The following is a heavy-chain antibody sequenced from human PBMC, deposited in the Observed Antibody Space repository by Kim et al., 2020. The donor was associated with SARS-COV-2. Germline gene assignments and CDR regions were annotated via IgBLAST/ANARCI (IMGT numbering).Heavy chain of an antibody. CDR2: ISAYNGNT. Sequence: ASVKVSCKASGYTFTSYGISWVRQAPGQGLEWMGWISAYNGNTNYAQKLQGRVTMTTDTSTSTAYMELRSLRSDDTAVYYCARGIVVVPAENYYYYGMDVWGQGTTVTVSS. CDR3: ARGIVVVPAENYYYYGMDV. CDR1: GYTFTSYG. D-gene: IGHD2-2*01. J-gene: IGHJ6*02. V-gene: IGHV1-18*04.